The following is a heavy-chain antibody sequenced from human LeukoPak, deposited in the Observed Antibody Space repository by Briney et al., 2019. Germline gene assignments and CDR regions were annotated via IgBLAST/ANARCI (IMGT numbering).Heavy chain of an antibody. Sequence: GGSLRLSCAASGFTVSSNYMSWVRQAPGKGLEWVSVIYSGGSTYYADSVKGRFTISRDNSKNTLYLQMNSLRAEDRAVYYCARVARLDYGDYGDYMDVWGKGTTVTVSS. J-gene: IGHJ6*03. D-gene: IGHD4-17*01. CDR3: ARVARLDYGDYGDYMDV. CDR1: GFTVSSNY. V-gene: IGHV3-53*01. CDR2: IYSGGST.